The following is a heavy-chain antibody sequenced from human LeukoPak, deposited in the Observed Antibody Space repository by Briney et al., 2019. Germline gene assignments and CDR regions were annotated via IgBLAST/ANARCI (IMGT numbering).Heavy chain of an antibody. J-gene: IGHJ4*02. Sequence: GGSLRLSCAASGFTFDDYGMSWVRQAPGKGLEWVSSISFSGNYIYYADSVRGRITLSRDNAKNSLFLQMNSLRAEDTAVYYCARRASTERGHSYGLDYWGQGTLVTVSS. D-gene: IGHD5-18*01. CDR1: GFTFDDYG. V-gene: IGHV3-21*01. CDR3: ARRASTERGHSYGLDY. CDR2: ISFSGNYI.